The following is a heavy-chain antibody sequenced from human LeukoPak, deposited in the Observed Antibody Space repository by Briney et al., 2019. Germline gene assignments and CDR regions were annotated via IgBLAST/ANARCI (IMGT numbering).Heavy chain of an antibody. Sequence: GGSLRLSCAASGFTFSSYAMSWVRQAPGKGLEWVSAISGSGGSTYYADSVKGRFTISRDNSKNTLYLQMNSLRAEDTAVYYCGGSSGYYLNHEYYFGYWGQGTLVTVSS. CDR1: GFTFSSYA. V-gene: IGHV3-23*01. D-gene: IGHD3-22*01. CDR3: GGSSGYYLNHEYYFGY. CDR2: ISGSGGST. J-gene: IGHJ4*02.